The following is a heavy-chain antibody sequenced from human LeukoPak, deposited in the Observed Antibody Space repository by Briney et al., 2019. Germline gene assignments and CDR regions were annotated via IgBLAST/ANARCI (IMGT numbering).Heavy chain of an antibody. CDR2: ISGSGGST. V-gene: IGHV3-23*01. D-gene: IGHD3-22*01. Sequence: PGGSLRLSCAASGFTFSSYAMSWVRQAPGKGLEWVSAISGSGGSTYYADSVKGRFTISRDNSKNTLYLQMNSLRAEDTAVYYCARKGDDSSWFDPWGQGTLVTVSS. J-gene: IGHJ5*02. CDR3: ARKGDDSSWFDP. CDR1: GFTFSSYA.